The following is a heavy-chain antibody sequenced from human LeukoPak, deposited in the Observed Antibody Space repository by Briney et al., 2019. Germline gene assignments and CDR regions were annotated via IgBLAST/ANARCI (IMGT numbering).Heavy chain of an antibody. V-gene: IGHV4-34*01. CDR1: GGSFSGYY. J-gene: IGHJ4*02. D-gene: IGHD6-13*01. Sequence: SETLSLTCAVYGGSFSGYYWSWIRQPPGKGLEWIGEINHTGITNYKSSLKSRVTISVDTSKNQFSLKLSSVTAADTAVHYCTRGVYIAAAQYGFWGQGTLVTVSS. CDR3: TRGVYIAAAQYGF. CDR2: INHTGIT.